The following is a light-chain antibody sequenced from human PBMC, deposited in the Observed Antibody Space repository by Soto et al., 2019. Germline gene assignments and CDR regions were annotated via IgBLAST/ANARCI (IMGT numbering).Light chain of an antibody. CDR3: CSYTTSSTYV. CDR2: DVI. J-gene: IGLJ1*01. Sequence: QSALTQPPSASGSPGQTVAISCTGTSSDVGAYNYVSWYQQHPGKAPKLMIYDVIERPSGVPARFSGSKSGNTASLTVSGLQPEAEADYYCCSYTTSSTYVFGTGTKLTVL. CDR1: SSDVGAYNY. V-gene: IGLV2-8*01.